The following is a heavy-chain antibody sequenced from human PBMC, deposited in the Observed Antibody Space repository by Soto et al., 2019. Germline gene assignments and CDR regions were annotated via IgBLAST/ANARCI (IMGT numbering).Heavy chain of an antibody. J-gene: IGHJ4*02. Sequence: PSETLCLTCTVSGGSISSGGYYWSWIRQHPGKGLEWIGYISHSGSTYYNPSLKSRVTISVGRSKNQFSLKLSSVTAADTAVYYCARYDYDNNIYSIDYWGQGALVTVSS. V-gene: IGHV4-30-2*02. CDR1: GGSISSGGYY. CDR3: ARYDYDNNIYSIDY. D-gene: IGHD3-22*01. CDR2: ISHSGST.